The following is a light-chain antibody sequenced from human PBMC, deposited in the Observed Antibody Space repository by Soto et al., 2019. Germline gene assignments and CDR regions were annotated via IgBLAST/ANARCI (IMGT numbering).Light chain of an antibody. J-gene: IGKJ5*01. CDR3: QQYDKWPPVT. CDR1: QSISNN. Sequence: EIVMTQSQATLSVSPGERATLFCWASQSISNNLAWYQQKPGQAPRLLVYGASTRATGLPARFSGSGSGTEFTLTISSLQSEDSAVYYCQQYDKWPPVTLGQGTRLEIK. CDR2: GAS. V-gene: IGKV3-15*01.